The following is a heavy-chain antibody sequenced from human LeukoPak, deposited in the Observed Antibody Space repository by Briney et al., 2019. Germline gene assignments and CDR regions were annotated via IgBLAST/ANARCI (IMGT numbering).Heavy chain of an antibody. CDR1: GGSFSGYY. J-gene: IGHJ4*02. D-gene: IGHD6-6*01. V-gene: IGHV4-34*01. CDR3: ARDRGIAARPFDY. CDR2: IYHSGST. Sequence: PSETLSLTCAVYGGSFSGYYWSWIRQPPGKGLEWIGYIYHSGSTYYNPSLKSRVTISVDRSKNQFSLKLSSVTAADTAVYYCARDRGIAARPFDYWGQGTLVTVSS.